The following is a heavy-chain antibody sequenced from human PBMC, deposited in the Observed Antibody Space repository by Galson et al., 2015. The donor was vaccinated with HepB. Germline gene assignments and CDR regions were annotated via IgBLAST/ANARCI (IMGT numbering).Heavy chain of an antibody. CDR1: GFTFSDFG. CDR3: AKGYTNVGY. CDR2: ISYDGRNK. D-gene: IGHD1-1*01. J-gene: IGHJ4*02. V-gene: IGHV3-30*18. Sequence: SLRLSCAASGFTFSDFGMHWVRQAPGKGLGWVAVISYDGRNKYYADSVKGRFTISRDNSENTLYLQMNSLRAEDTAVYYCAKGYTNVGYWGQGTLVTVSS.